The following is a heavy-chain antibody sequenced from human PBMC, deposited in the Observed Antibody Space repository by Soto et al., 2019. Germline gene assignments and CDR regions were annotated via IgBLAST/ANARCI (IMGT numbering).Heavy chain of an antibody. Sequence: QVQLVESGGGVVQPGRSLRLSCAASGFTFSSYGMHWVRQAPGKGLEWVAVISYDGSNKYYADSVKGRFTISRDNSKNTLYLQMNSLRAEDTAVYYCANAWGCGSGWYGADWYFDLWGRGTLVTVSS. J-gene: IGHJ2*01. CDR2: ISYDGSNK. V-gene: IGHV3-30*18. CDR1: GFTFSSYG. CDR3: ANAWGCGSGWYGADWYFDL. D-gene: IGHD6-19*01.